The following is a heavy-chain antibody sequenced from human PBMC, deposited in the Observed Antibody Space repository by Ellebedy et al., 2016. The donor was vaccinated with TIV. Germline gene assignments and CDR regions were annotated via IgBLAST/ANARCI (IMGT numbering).Heavy chain of an antibody. J-gene: IGHJ6*03. CDR1: GGSFTGYY. CDR2: INQSGST. D-gene: IGHD1-7*01. CDR3: ARRLNLYYYYMDV. V-gene: IGHV4-34*01. Sequence: SETLSLTXAVYGGSFTGYYWSWIRHSPGKGLEWIGEINQSGSTNYNPSLKSRFTVSVDTSKNQFSLKVTSLTAADTAVYYCARRLNLYYYYMDVWGKGTAVTVSS.